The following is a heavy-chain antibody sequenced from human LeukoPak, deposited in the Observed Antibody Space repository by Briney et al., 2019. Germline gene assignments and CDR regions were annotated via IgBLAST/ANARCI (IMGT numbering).Heavy chain of an antibody. V-gene: IGHV4-59*01. D-gene: IGHD3-16*01. CDR2: IYYSGST. CDR1: GGSISTYY. Sequence: KASETLSLTCTVSGGSISTYYGNWIRQAPGKGLEWIGYIYYSGSTNYNPSLKSRVTISVDTSRNQFSLKLSSVTAADTAVYYCARGLGRFNWFDPWGQGTLVTVSS. J-gene: IGHJ5*02. CDR3: ARGLGRFNWFDP.